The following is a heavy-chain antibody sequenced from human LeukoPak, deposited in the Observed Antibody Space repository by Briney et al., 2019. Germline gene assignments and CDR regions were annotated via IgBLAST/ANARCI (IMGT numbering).Heavy chain of an antibody. CDR3: AREGGPYRSLDY. V-gene: IGHV4-4*02. CDR2: VNLQGST. Sequence: PSETLSLTWGVSGGSIRNTNWWTWFRQPPGKVLEWIGEVNLQGSTNYNPSIKSRVAISVDQSENHISLKLTSVPAADPAVYYCAREGGPYRSLDYSGEGSLVTVAS. J-gene: IGHJ4*02. D-gene: IGHD6-6*01. CDR1: GGSIRNTNW.